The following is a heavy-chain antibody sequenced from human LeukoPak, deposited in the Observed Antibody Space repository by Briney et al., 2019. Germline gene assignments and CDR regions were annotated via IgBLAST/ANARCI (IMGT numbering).Heavy chain of an antibody. Sequence: GESLKIPCKGSGYRFTSYWIGWVRQMPGKGLKWIGIIYPCHSDTRHSRSIQGQVTISADQSINTTYLQWRSRNASYPAIYYCARIYGDRADYWGEAPLVTASS. J-gene: IGHJ4*02. CDR2: IYPCHSDT. CDR1: GYRFTSYW. D-gene: IGHD4-17*01. V-gene: IGHV5-51*01. CDR3: ARIYGDRADY.